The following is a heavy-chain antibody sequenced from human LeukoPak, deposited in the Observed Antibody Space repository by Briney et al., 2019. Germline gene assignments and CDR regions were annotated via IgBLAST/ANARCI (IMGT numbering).Heavy chain of an antibody. CDR3: VKVGGYWYSSSWYSGGFDY. J-gene: IGHJ4*02. Sequence: GGSLRLSCAAPGFTFSSYGMHWVRQAPGKGLEWVTFIRFDGSKMYYVDSVKGRFTISRDNSKNTLYLQMNSLRVEDTAVYYCVKVGGYWYSSSWYSGGFDYWGQGTLVTVSS. CDR1: GFTFSSYG. D-gene: IGHD6-13*01. V-gene: IGHV3-30*02. CDR2: IRFDGSKM.